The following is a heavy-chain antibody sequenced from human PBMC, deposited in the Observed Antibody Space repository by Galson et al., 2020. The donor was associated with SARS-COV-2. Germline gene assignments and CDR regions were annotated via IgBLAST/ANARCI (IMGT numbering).Heavy chain of an antibody. D-gene: IGHD3-22*01. CDR2: IHSTGST. V-gene: IGHV4-61*02. CDR1: GGSISSGSYY. J-gene: IGHJ3*02. CDR3: ARTHTSSGHALYI. Sequence: SETLSLTCTVSGGSISSGSYYWSWIRQPAGKELEWIGRIHSTGSTNYNPSLKSRVTISVETSKNQFSLRLSSVTAADTAVYYSARTHTSSGHALYIWGQGTMLTVSS.